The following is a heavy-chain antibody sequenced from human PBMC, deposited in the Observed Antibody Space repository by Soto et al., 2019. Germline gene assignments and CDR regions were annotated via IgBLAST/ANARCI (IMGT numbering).Heavy chain of an antibody. CDR2: IKADNTNT. CDR1: GFTFSGYT. Sequence: ASVKVSCKASGFTFSGYTIHWVRQAPGQRLEWMGWIKADNTNTKYSQKFQGRVTITRDTSASTVYMELSSLRSEDTAVYYCAREGGWYVDYWGQGTLATVSS. CDR3: AREGGWYVDY. V-gene: IGHV1-3*01. D-gene: IGHD6-19*01. J-gene: IGHJ4*02.